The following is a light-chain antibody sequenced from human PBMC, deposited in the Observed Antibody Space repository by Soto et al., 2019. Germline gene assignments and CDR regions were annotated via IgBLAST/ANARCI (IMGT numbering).Light chain of an antibody. CDR3: LQRTSSPFT. V-gene: IGKV1-17*03. CDR1: HGISKY. Sequence: DIQITQSPSSKSASVGDRVTINCLASHGISKYLPWFQHKTGKVPKRLIYSASSLQSGFTARFSGSGSGPEFTLTISSLQPEDFGTSSCLQRTSSPFTFGQGTKVEIK. CDR2: SAS. J-gene: IGKJ1*01.